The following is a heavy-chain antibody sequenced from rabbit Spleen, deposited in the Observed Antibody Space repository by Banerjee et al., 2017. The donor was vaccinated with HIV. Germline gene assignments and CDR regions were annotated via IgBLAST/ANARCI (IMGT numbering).Heavy chain of an antibody. D-gene: IGHD2-1*01. CDR3: VRDRANIGGDYGPYYFDL. CDR2: IDPLFGST. CDR1: GFDFSSYY. J-gene: IGHJ4*01. V-gene: IGHV1S7*01. Sequence: QLVESGGGLVQPGGSLRLSCKASGFDFSSYYMNWVRQAPGKGLEWIGYIDPLFGSTYCARWEKGRFPISRHNAQNTLYLQLNSLTAADTATYFCVRDRANIGGDYGPYYFDLWGPGTLVTVS.